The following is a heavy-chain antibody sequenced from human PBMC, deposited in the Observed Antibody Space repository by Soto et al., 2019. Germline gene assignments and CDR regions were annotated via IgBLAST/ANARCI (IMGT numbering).Heavy chain of an antibody. D-gene: IGHD6-13*01. J-gene: IGHJ4*02. V-gene: IGHV3-23*01. CDR1: GFTFSSYA. Sequence: HPVGCMRLSCAASGFTFSSYAMSWVRQAPGKGLEWVSAISGSGGSTYYADPVKGRFTISRDNSKNTLYLQMNSLRAEDTAVYYCAKEFHSFVGIAAADDYWGQGTLVTVSS. CDR3: AKEFHSFVGIAAADDY. CDR2: ISGSGGST.